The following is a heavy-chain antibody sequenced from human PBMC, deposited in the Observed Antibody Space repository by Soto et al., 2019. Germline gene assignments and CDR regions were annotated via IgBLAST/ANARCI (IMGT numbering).Heavy chain of an antibody. J-gene: IGHJ6*02. V-gene: IGHV3-48*01. CDR1: GFTFSIYS. CDR2: ISSTSSTI. CDR3: ATYYGSGSYFPDHSYYGMDV. Sequence: EVQVVESGGGLVQPGGSLRISCAASGFTFSIYSMNWVRQAPGNGLEWISYISSTSSTIYYADSVKGRFTISRVNAKNSLYLQMNSLRAEDTAVYYCATYYGSGSYFPDHSYYGMDVWGQGTTVTVSS. D-gene: IGHD3-10*01.